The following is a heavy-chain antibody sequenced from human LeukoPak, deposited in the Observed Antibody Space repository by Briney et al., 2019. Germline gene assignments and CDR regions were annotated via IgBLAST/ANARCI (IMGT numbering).Heavy chain of an antibody. V-gene: IGHV3-30*03. CDR1: GFTFSSYG. CDR2: ISYDGSNK. J-gene: IGHJ4*02. D-gene: IGHD6-13*01. Sequence: GGSLRLSCAASGFTFSSYGMHWVRQAPGKGLEWVAVISYDGSNKYYADSVKGRFTISRDNSKNTLYLQMNSLRAEDTAVYYCARRVRFGYSSRYYFDYWGQGTLVTVSS. CDR3: ARRVRFGYSSRYYFDY.